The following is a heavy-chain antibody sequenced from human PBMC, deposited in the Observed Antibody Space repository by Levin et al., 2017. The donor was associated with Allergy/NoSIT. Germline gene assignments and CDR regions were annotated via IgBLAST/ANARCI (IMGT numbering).Heavy chain of an antibody. Sequence: GGSLRLSCAASGFTFSSYAMHWVRQAPGKGLEWVAVISYDGSNKYYADSVKGRFTISRDNSKNTLYLQMNSLRAEDTAVYYCARDRWAVVPFDYWGQGTLVTVSS. CDR3: ARDRWAVVPFDY. CDR1: GFTFSSYA. V-gene: IGHV3-30-3*01. CDR2: ISYDGSNK. J-gene: IGHJ4*02. D-gene: IGHD3-22*01.